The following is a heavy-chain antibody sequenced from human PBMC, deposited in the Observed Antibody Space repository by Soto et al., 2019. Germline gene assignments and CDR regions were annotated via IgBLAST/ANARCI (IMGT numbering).Heavy chain of an antibody. CDR2: LSYGVDP. Sequence: QLQLHESGPGLVKTSETLSLTCAVSGGSISSSAYYWGWIRQPPGKGLEWIASLSYGVDPLYNSALRRRGTRSVDTSRNQCSLRLPSVTAADTALYYCARLLPVAGGYFASWGPGILVTGSS. V-gene: IGHV4-39*01. CDR1: GGSISSSAYY. J-gene: IGHJ4*03. CDR3: ARLLPVAGGYFAS. D-gene: IGHD2-2*01.